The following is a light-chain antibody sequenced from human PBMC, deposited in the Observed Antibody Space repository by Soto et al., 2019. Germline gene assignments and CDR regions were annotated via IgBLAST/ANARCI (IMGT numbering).Light chain of an antibody. CDR3: QQRYNWPPLT. CDR1: QSVGSY. Sequence: EIVLTQSPATLSMSPGERATLSCRASQSVGSYLAWYQQKPGQAPRLLIYDASSRATGIPARFSGSGSGTDLTLTISSLEPEDFALYYCQQRYNWPPLTFGGGTKVEIK. CDR2: DAS. J-gene: IGKJ4*01. V-gene: IGKV3-11*01.